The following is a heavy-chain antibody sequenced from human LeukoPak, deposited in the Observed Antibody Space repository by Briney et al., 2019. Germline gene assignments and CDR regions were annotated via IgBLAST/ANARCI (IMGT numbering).Heavy chain of an antibody. V-gene: IGHV1-46*01. D-gene: IGHD3-3*01. J-gene: IGHJ6*02. CDR3: ARSGTRYYDFWSGPNSHMYYYYGMDV. CDR1: GYTFTSHY. CDR2: INPSGGST. Sequence: ASVKVSCKASGYTFTSHYMHWVRQAPGQGLEWMGIINPSGGSTSYAQKFQGRVTMTRNTSISTAYMELSSLRSEDTAVYYCARSGTRYYDFWSGPNSHMYYYYGMDVWGQGTTVTVSS.